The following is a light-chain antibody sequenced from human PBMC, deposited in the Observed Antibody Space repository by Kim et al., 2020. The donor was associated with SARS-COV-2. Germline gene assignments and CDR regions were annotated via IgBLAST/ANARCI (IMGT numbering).Light chain of an antibody. J-gene: IGKJ4*01. CDR3: QQANSFPLT. CDR1: QGISSW. CDR2: AAS. V-gene: IGKV1-12*01. Sequence: DIQMTQSPSSVSASVGDRVTITCRASQGISSWLASYQQKPGKAPKLLIYAASSLQSGVPSRFGGSGSGTDFTLTISSLQPEDFATYYCQQANSFPLTFGGGTKVDIK.